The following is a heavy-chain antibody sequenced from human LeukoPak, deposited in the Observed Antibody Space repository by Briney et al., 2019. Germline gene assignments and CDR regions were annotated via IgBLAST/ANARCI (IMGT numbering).Heavy chain of an antibody. V-gene: IGHV4-30-4*08. Sequence: SETLSLTCTVSGGSISSDDDYWSWIRQPPGKGLEWIGYIYDSGSTYYNPSLKSRLTISVDTSKNQFSLKLSSVTAADTAVYYCAREANIVVVVAATGGFDYWGQGTLVTVSS. D-gene: IGHD2-15*01. CDR2: IYDSGST. J-gene: IGHJ4*02. CDR1: GGSISSDDDY. CDR3: AREANIVVVVAATGGFDY.